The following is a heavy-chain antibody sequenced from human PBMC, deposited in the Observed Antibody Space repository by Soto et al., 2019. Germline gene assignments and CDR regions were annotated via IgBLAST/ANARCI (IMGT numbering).Heavy chain of an antibody. Sequence: EVQLVESGGGLVQPGGSLRLSCAASGFTLSSYWMHWVRQAPGKGLVWVSRINSDGSSTSYAYSVKGRFTISRDNAKNTLYLQMNSLRAEDTSVYYCARGGAHSSGLEYYYYGMDVWGQGTTVTVSS. V-gene: IGHV3-74*01. CDR1: GFTLSSYW. CDR3: ARGGAHSSGLEYYYYGMDV. J-gene: IGHJ6*02. D-gene: IGHD6-19*01. CDR2: INSDGSST.